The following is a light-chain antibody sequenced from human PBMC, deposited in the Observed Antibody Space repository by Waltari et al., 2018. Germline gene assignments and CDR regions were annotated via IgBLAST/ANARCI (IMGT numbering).Light chain of an antibody. J-gene: IGLJ3*02. CDR1: ASNIGNNL. CDR2: RSD. V-gene: IGLV1-44*01. CDR3: AAWDDSLGGRWV. Sequence: QSMLTQPPSASGTPGQRVTMSCSGSASNIGNNLVTWYQQLPGTAPKLVIYRSDQRPSGVPDRFSASKSGTSASLAISGLQSEDEADYYCAAWDDSLGGRWVFGGGTKVTVL.